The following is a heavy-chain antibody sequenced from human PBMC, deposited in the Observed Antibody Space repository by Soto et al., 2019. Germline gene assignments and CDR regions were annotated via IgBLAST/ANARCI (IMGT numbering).Heavy chain of an antibody. D-gene: IGHD5-18*01. Sequence: SVKVSCKASGGTFSSYAISWVRQAPGQGLEWMGGIIPIFGTANYAQKFQGRVTITADESTSTAYMELSSLRSEDTAVYYCARVGDRGYSYEDAFDIWGQGTMVTVSS. CDR1: GGTFSSYA. CDR2: IIPIFGTA. V-gene: IGHV1-69*13. CDR3: ARVGDRGYSYEDAFDI. J-gene: IGHJ3*02.